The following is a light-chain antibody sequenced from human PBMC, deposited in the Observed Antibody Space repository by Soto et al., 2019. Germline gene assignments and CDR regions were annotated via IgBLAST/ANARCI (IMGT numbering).Light chain of an antibody. V-gene: IGKV3-20*01. CDR3: QQYGSSPRT. Sequence: IVLRRSLGALSLTTGERATLSCRASQSVSSNFLAWYQRRPGQAPRLLIYGASNRATGIPDRFSGSGSGTDFTLTISRLEPEDFVVYYCQQYGSSPRTFGQGTKVDIK. CDR2: GAS. J-gene: IGKJ1*01. CDR1: QSVSSNF.